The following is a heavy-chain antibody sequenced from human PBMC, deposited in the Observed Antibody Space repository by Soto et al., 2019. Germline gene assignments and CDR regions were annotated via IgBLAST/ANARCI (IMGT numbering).Heavy chain of an antibody. J-gene: IGHJ4*02. V-gene: IGHV5-10-1*01. D-gene: IGHD1-20*01. CDR2: INPFDSYT. Sequence: PCLLLRIPWNGSVCNFINYWSSWVRQMPGKGLEWMGRINPFDSYTKYRPSFQGHVTISADKSLSTAYLQWSSLKASDTAMYYCARYNVRPSYPYYFDSWGQGTLVTVSS. CDR1: VCNFINYW. CDR3: ARYNVRPSYPYYFDS.